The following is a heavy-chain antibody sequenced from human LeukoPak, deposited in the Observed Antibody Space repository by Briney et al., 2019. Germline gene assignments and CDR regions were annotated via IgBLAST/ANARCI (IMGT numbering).Heavy chain of an antibody. CDR3: ARDPNGLDYFDY. J-gene: IGHJ4*02. V-gene: IGHV4-59*01. CDR1: GGSISSYY. D-gene: IGHD5-24*01. CDR2: IYYSGST. Sequence: PSETLSLTCTVSGGSISSYYWSWIRQPPGKGLEWIGYIYYSGSTNYNPSLKSRVTISVDTSKNQFSLKLSSVTAADTAVYYCARDPNGLDYFDYWGQGTLVTVSS.